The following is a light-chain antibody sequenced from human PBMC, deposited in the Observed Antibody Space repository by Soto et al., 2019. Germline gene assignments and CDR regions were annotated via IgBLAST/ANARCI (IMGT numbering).Light chain of an antibody. Sequence: DIQMTQSPSTLSASVGDRVTVTCRASQGISASLAWFQQRPGKAPKLLIYDVSSLESGVPSRFSGSGSGTEFTLTINSLQPDDFATYYCQQYSTFWTFGQGTKVEI. CDR2: DVS. J-gene: IGKJ1*01. CDR3: QQYSTFWT. V-gene: IGKV1-5*01. CDR1: QGISAS.